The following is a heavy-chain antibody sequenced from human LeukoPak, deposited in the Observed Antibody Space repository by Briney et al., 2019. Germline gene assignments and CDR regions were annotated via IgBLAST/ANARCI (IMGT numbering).Heavy chain of an antibody. CDR3: ERGTISTVTYYFDY. Sequence: SETLSLTCAVYGGSFSGYYWSWIRQPPGKGLEWIGEINHSGSTNYNPSLKSRVTISVDTSKNQFSLKLSSVTAADTAVYYLERGTISTVTYYFDYWGQGTLVTVSS. D-gene: IGHD4-17*01. CDR2: INHSGST. CDR1: GGSFSGYY. J-gene: IGHJ4*02. V-gene: IGHV4-34*01.